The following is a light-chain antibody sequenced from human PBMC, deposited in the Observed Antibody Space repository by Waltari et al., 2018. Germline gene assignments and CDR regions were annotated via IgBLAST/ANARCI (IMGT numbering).Light chain of an antibody. V-gene: IGKV3-11*01. CDR1: QSVSSY. CDR2: DAS. J-gene: IGKJ5*01. CDR3: QQRRDWPIT. Sequence: DIVLTQSPASLSLSPGERATLPRRASQSVSSYLAWYQQKPGQAPRLLIYDASNRATGIPARFSGSGSGTDFTLTISSLEPEDFAVYYCQQRRDWPITFGQGTRLEIK.